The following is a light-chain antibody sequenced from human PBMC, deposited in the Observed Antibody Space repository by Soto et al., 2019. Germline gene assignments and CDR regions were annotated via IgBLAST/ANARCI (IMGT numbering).Light chain of an antibody. CDR3: MQGTYWPPT. J-gene: IGKJ4*01. CDR2: QVS. CDR1: QSLVYTDGNTY. V-gene: IGKV2-30*01. Sequence: DVVMTQSPLSLPVTLGQPASISCRSSQSLVYTDGNTYLNWFHQRPGQSPRRLIYQVSTRDSGVPDRFSGGGSGTDFTLKIDRVEAEDVGVYYCMQGTYWPPTIGGGTTVEIK.